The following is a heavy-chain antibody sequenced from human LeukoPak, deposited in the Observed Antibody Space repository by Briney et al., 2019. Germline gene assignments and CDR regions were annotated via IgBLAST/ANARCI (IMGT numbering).Heavy chain of an antibody. CDR1: GGSISSGGYS. J-gene: IGHJ3*02. Sequence: SETLSLTCAVSGGSISSGGYSWSWIRQPPGKGLEWIGYIYHSGSTYYNPSLKSRVTISVDRSKNQFSLKLSSVTAADTAVYYCASLTHYDSSGSQYAFDIWGQGTMVTVSS. V-gene: IGHV4-30-2*01. D-gene: IGHD3-22*01. CDR3: ASLTHYDSSGSQYAFDI. CDR2: IYHSGST.